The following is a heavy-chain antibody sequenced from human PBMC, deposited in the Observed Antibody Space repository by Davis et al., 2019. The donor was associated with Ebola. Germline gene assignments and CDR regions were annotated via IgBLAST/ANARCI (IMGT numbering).Heavy chain of an antibody. D-gene: IGHD5-24*01. Sequence: MPSETLSLTCTVSGGSSSSYYWSWIRQPPGKGLEWIGNFHYSGSTYYNPSLKSRVTISVDKSKNQFSLKLSSVTAADTAVYYCARVDGYNGKFDYWGQGTLVTVSS. V-gene: IGHV4-59*12. J-gene: IGHJ4*02. CDR2: FHYSGST. CDR3: ARVDGYNGKFDY. CDR1: GGSSSSYY.